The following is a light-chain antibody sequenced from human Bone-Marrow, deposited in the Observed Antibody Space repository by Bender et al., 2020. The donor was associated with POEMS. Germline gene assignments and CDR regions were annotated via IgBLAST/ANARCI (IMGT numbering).Light chain of an antibody. CDR2: DVS. CDR1: SSDIGTYNY. CDR3: CSYAGDSLV. V-gene: IGLV2-14*01. J-gene: IGLJ2*01. Sequence: QSALTQPASVSGSPGQSITISCTGTSSDIGTYNYVSWYQQHPGKAPKLLIYDVSDRPSGISYHFSGSKSGNTASLTISGLQAEDEADYYCCSYAGDSLVFGGGTTLTVL.